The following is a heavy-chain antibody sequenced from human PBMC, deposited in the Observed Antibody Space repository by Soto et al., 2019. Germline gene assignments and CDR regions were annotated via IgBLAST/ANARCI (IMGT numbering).Heavy chain of an antibody. CDR3: ASTYSTSWYLFDP. D-gene: IGHD6-13*01. CDR2: IFSNDEK. J-gene: IGHJ5*02. V-gene: IGHV2-26*04. CDR1: GFSLSNAGLG. Sequence: QVTVKEPGPVLVKPTETLTLTCTVSGFSLSNAGLGVSCIRQPPGKALEWLAHIFSNDEKSYSTSLKSRLTISKNTSKSQVVLIMTNMDPVDTATYYCASTYSTSWYLFDPWCQGTLVTVSS.